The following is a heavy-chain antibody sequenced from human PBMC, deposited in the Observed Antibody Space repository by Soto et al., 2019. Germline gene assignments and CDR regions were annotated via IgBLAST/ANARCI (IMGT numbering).Heavy chain of an antibody. CDR3: ALSHTGFCSPADCPGDFDQ. J-gene: IGHJ4*02. Sequence: ASVKVSCKDSGYIVTSYAMHWVRQAPGQRLEYMGWISAANGNTGSSQRFQGRVTFSRDAAARIAYMELRSLRSDDTAMYYCALSHTGFCSPADCPGDFDQWGKGTLVTVSS. CDR1: GYIVTSYA. CDR2: ISAANGNT. V-gene: IGHV1-3*01. D-gene: IGHD2-15*01.